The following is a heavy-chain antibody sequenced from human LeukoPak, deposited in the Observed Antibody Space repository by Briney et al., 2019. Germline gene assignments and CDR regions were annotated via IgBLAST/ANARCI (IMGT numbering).Heavy chain of an antibody. J-gene: IGHJ4*02. Sequence: PGGSLRLSCAASGFTFSNYCMHWVRQAPGKGLVWVSRINSDGGTTNYADSVKGRFTISRDNAKNSLYLQMNSLRVEDTAVYYCARCTTGRTFGSLREIKRSREIDYWGQGTLVTVSS. CDR3: ARCTTGRTFGSLREIKRSREIDY. CDR2: INSDGGTT. D-gene: IGHD1-1*01. V-gene: IGHV3-74*01. CDR1: GFTFSNYC.